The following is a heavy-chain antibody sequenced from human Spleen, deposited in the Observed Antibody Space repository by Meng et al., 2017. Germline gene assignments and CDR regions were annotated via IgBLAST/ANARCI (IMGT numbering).Heavy chain of an antibody. CDR3: ARDEDISAAGKLFSDY. J-gene: IGHJ4*02. D-gene: IGHD6-13*01. CDR2: INPKSGDT. CDR1: GYAFPAYW. V-gene: IGHV1-2*06. Sequence: QGEVVESGPEGKKPGASVKVSCKPSGYAFPAYWLHWVRRAPGQGLEWMGRINPKSGDTHYAQRFQGRVTMTGDTSISTAYMELSGLRSDDTAMYYCARDEDISAAGKLFSDYWGQGTLVTVSS.